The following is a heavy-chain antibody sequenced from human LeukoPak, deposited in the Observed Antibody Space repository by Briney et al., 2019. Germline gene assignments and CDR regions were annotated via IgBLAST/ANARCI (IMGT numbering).Heavy chain of an antibody. CDR3: ARLVGTVTTYDL. D-gene: IGHD1-26*01. J-gene: IGHJ3*01. CDR1: GFTFSSHW. V-gene: IGHV3-7*04. Sequence: GGSLRLSCAASGFTFSSHWMSWVRQAPGKGLQWVASINPDGSVKHYVDSVRGRLTISRDNADNSLYLQMNTLRAEDTAVYYCARLVGTVTTYDLWGHGTMVSVSS. CDR2: INPDGSVK.